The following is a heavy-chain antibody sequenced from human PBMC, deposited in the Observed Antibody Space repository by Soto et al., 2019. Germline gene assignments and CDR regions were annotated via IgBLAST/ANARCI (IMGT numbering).Heavy chain of an antibody. V-gene: IGHV4-39*01. D-gene: IGHD3-10*01. CDR2: IYYSGST. CDR3: AIQPYSMIRGAFYD. Sequence: SETLSLTCTVSGGSISSSSYYWGWIRQPPGKGLEWIGSIYYSGSTYYNPSLKSRVTISVDTSKNQFSLKLSSVTAADTAVYYCAIQPYSMIRGAFYDWGKGTLVTVYS. CDR1: GGSISSSSYY. J-gene: IGHJ4*02.